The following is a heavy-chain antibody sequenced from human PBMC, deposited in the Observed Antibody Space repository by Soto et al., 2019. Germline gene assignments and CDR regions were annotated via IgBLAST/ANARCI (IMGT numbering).Heavy chain of an antibody. V-gene: IGHV3-21*01. CDR2: ISSSSSYI. CDR3: ARDRGGDFDY. CDR1: GFTFSSYS. Sequence: GGSLRLSCAASGFTFSSYSMNWVRQAPGKGLEWVSSISSSSSYIYYADSVKGRFTISRDNAKNSLYLQMNSLRVEDTAVYYCARDRGGDFDYWGQGTLVTVSS. D-gene: IGHD6-25*01. J-gene: IGHJ4*02.